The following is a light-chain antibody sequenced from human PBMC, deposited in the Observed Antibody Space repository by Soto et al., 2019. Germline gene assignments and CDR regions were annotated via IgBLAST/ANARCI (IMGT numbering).Light chain of an antibody. CDR3: QQYDNLPP. CDR2: DAS. V-gene: IGKV1-33*01. J-gene: IGKJ4*01. CDR1: QSISSY. Sequence: DIQMTQSPSSLSASVGDRVTITCRASQSISSYLNWYQQKPGKAPKLLIYDASNLETGVPSRFSGSGSGTDFTFTISSLQPEDIATYYCQQYDNLPPFGGGTKVDI.